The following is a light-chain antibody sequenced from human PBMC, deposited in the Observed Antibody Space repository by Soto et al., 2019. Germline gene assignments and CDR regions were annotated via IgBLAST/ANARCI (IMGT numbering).Light chain of an antibody. V-gene: IGKV1-5*01. CDR2: AAS. Sequence: DIQMTQSPSTLSASVGDRVTITCRASQSISSWLAWYQQKPGKAPKPLIYAASTLQSGVSSRFSGSGSGTDFTLTISSLQPEDSAIYYCQQLHSYPITFGHGTKVDIK. CDR1: QSISSW. CDR3: QQLHSYPIT. J-gene: IGKJ1*01.